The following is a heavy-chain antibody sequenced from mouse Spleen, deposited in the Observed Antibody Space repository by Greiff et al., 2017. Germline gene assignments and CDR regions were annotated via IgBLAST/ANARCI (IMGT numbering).Heavy chain of an antibody. CDR2: ISSGSSTI. CDR1: GFTFSDYG. J-gene: IGHJ4*01. CDR3: ARQGGTRVLYDAMDY. D-gene: IGHD2-14*01. Sequence: EVRLVESGGGLVKPGGSLKLSCAASGFTFSDYGMHWVRQAPEKGLEWVAYISSGSSTIYYADTVKGRFTISRDNAKNTLFLQMTSLRSEDTAMYYCARQGGTRVLYDAMDYWGQGTSVTVSS. V-gene: IGHV5-17*01.